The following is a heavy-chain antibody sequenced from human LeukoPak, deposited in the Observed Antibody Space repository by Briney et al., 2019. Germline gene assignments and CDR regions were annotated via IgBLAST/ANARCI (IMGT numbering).Heavy chain of an antibody. CDR3: ARESSWYNYNWFDP. J-gene: IGHJ5*02. V-gene: IGHV4-34*01. D-gene: IGHD6-13*01. CDR2: INHSGST. CDR1: GGSFSGYY. Sequence: SETLSLTCAVYGGSFSGYYWSWIRQPPGKGLEWIGEINHSGSTNYNPSLKSRVTISVDTSKNQFSLKLSSVTAADTAVYYCARESSWYNYNWFDPWGQGTLVTVCS.